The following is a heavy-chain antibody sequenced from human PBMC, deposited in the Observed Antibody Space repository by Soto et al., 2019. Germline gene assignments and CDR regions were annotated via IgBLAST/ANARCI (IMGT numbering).Heavy chain of an antibody. V-gene: IGHV3-30*18. CDR3: AKDQASGQGSFDS. CDR1: GFTFNIYG. CDR2: ISYDGSNQ. J-gene: IGHJ4*02. Sequence: VKLVESGGGVVQPGGSLRLSCAASGFTFNIYGMHWVRQAPDKGLEWVALISYDGSNQYYADSVKGRFTISRDNSTNTLFLQMNSLRADDTAVYYCAKDQASGQGSFDSWGQGTLVPVSS.